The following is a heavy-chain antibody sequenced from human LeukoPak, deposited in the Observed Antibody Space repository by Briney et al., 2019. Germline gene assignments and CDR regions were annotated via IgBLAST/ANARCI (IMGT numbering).Heavy chain of an antibody. J-gene: IGHJ6*02. CDR3: ARLTGTTAYYYGMHV. V-gene: IGHV5-51*01. CDR2: IYPGDSDT. Sequence: PGESLKISCKGSGYSFTSYWIGWVRQMPGKGLEWMGNIYPGDSDTRYSPSFQGQVTISADKSISTAYLQWSSLKASDTAMYYCARLTGTTAYYYGMHVWGQGTTVTVSS. CDR1: GYSFTSYW. D-gene: IGHD1-7*01.